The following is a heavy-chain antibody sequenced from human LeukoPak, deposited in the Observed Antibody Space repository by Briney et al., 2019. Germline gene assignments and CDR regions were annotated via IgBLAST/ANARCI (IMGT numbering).Heavy chain of an antibody. CDR3: ARDPGSINGMDV. CDR2: IYKDGST. CDR1: GFSFSSYW. V-gene: IGHV3-66*01. J-gene: IGHJ6*02. Sequence: GGSLRLSCAASGFSFSSYWMTWLRQAPGKGLEWVSVIYKDGSTYYADSVKGRFTVSRDNSKNTLDLQMNSLRAEDTAVYYCARDPGSINGMDVWGQGTTVTVSS. D-gene: IGHD2/OR15-2a*01.